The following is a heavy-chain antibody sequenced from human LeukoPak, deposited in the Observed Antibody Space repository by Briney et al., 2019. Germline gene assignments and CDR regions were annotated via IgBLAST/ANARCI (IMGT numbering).Heavy chain of an antibody. V-gene: IGHV1-18*01. D-gene: IGHD6-13*01. Sequence: ASVKVSCKASGYTFTSYGISWVRQAPGQGLEWMGWISAYNGNTNYAQKLQGRVTMTTDTSTSTGYMELRSLRSDDTAVYYCARTSSSGWYRGNYYYYYYMDVWGKGTTVTISS. J-gene: IGHJ6*03. CDR1: GYTFTSYG. CDR3: ARTSSSGWYRGNYYYYYYMDV. CDR2: ISAYNGNT.